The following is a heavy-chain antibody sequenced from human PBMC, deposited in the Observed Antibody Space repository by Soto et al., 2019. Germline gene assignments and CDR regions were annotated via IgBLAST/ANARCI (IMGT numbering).Heavy chain of an antibody. V-gene: IGHV3-53*01. CDR2: IYSGGST. D-gene: IGHD5-18*01. Sequence: GYLRLSCAASGFTVSSNYMSCVRQAPWKGLEWVSVIYSGGSTYYADSVKGRFTISRDNAKNTLYLQMNSLRAEDTAVYYCARGSGLNTDMAWGQGTMVTVSS. J-gene: IGHJ5*02. CDR1: GFTVSSNY. CDR3: ARGSGLNTDMA.